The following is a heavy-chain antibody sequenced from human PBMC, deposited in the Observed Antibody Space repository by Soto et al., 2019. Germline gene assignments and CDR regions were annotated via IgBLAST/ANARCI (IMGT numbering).Heavy chain of an antibody. V-gene: IGHV3-30*03. CDR3: ARDRSSSAWALDY. Sequence: QVQLVESGGGVVQPGRSLRLSCAASGFIFSSCAMHWVRQAPGKGLEWLAVISYDGTNRFYVDSVKGRFTISRDNSKNTLYLEMNRLSAEDTAVYFCARDRSSSAWALDYWGQGTLVPVSS. CDR1: GFIFSSCA. J-gene: IGHJ4*02. CDR2: ISYDGTNR. D-gene: IGHD6-19*01.